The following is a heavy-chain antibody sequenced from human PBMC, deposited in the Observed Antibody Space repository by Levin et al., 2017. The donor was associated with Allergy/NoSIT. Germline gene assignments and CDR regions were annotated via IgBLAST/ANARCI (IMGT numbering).Heavy chain of an antibody. CDR1: GGTFSSYA. D-gene: IGHD3-3*01. V-gene: IGHV1-69*13. CDR2: IIPIFGTA. CDR3: ATFPEWLNYYYYGMDV. Sequence: PGASVKVSCKASGGTFSSYAISWVRQAPGQGLEWMGGIIPIFGTANYAQKFQGRVTITADESTSTAYMELSSLRSEDTAVYYCATFPEWLNYYYYGMDVWGQGTTVTVSS. J-gene: IGHJ6*02.